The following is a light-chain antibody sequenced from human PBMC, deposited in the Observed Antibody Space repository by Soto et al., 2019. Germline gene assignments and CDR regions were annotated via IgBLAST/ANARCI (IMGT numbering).Light chain of an antibody. J-gene: IGKJ1*01. CDR1: QYIHNY. CDR3: QQSNKYPWT. CDR2: EAA. Sequence: DIQMTQSPSTLSASVGDRVTITCRASQYIHNYLAWYQQKPGEAPKLLIYEAANLESGVPSRFSGSGTGTECTLTISSLQPDDFATYYCQQSNKYPWTFGQGTRVEI. V-gene: IGKV1-5*03.